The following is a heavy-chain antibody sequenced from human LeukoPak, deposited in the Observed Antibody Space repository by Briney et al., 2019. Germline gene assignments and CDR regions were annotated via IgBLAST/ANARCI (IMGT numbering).Heavy chain of an antibody. V-gene: IGHV3-7*01. J-gene: IGHJ4*02. CDR1: GFTFSSYW. D-gene: IGHD3-22*01. Sequence: PGGSLRLSXAASGFTFSSYWMSWVRQPPGKGLEWVANIKQDGSEKYYVDSVKGRFTISRDNAKNSLYLQMNSLRAEDTAVYYCAREGIDSSGYYSYFDYWGQGTLVTVSS. CDR2: IKQDGSEK. CDR3: AREGIDSSGYYSYFDY.